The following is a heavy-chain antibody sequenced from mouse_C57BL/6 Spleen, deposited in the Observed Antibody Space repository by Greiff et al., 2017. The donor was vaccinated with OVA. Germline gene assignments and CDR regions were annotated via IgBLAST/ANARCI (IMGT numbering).Heavy chain of an antibody. D-gene: IGHD2-3*01. V-gene: IGHV5-17*01. Sequence: EVMLVESGGGLVKPGGSLKLSCAASGFTFSDYGMHWVRQAPGKGLEWVAYISSGSSTIYYADTVKGRFTISRDNAKNTLFLQKTSLRSEDTAMYYCARREYDAFDYWGQGTTLTVSS. J-gene: IGHJ2*01. CDR1: GFTFSDYG. CDR3: ARREYDAFDY. CDR2: ISSGSSTI.